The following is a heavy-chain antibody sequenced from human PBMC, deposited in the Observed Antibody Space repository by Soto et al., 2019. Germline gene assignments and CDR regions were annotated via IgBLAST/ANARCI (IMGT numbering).Heavy chain of an antibody. J-gene: IGHJ6*02. D-gene: IGHD3-16*01. V-gene: IGHV1-18*01. CDR1: GYTFTRSG. Sequence: QVQLVQSGAEVKKPGASVKVSCKASGYTFTRSGISWVRQAPGQGLEWRGWINGYNGNTNYAQKFQGRITMTTDTPTRTAYMELRSLRSDDTAVYYCARMGDVPYYYYGMDVWGQGTTVIVSS. CDR2: INGYNGNT. CDR3: ARMGDVPYYYYGMDV.